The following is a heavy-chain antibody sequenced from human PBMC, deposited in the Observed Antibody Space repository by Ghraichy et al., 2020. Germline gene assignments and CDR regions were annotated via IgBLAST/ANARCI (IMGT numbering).Heavy chain of an antibody. J-gene: IGHJ6*03. Sequence: SETLSLTCTVSGGSISSYYWSWIRQPPGKGLEWIGYIYYSGSTNYNPSLKSRVTISVDTSKNQFSLKLSSVTAADTAVYYCARLRDELLIDYYGSGRDFYYYYYMDVWGKGTTVTVSS. CDR2: IYYSGST. CDR3: ARLRDELLIDYYGSGRDFYYYYYMDV. V-gene: IGHV4-59*08. D-gene: IGHD3-10*01. CDR1: GGSISSYY.